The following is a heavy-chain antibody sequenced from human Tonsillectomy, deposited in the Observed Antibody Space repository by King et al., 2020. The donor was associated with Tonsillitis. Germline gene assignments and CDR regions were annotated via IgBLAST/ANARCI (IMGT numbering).Heavy chain of an antibody. V-gene: IGHV3-30*18. Sequence: VQLVESGGGVVQPGRSLRLSCEASGFPFGCFGMHWVRQAPGKGVEGVAGITFDGSDQYYADFVKGRFTIARDNSKQTLYLQMSSLRTEDTAVYYCAKDLVSILGAVDFWGQGTMVTVSS. D-gene: IGHD2/OR15-2a*01. CDR3: AKDLVSILGAVDF. CDR2: ITFDGSDQ. J-gene: IGHJ3*01. CDR1: GFPFGCFG.